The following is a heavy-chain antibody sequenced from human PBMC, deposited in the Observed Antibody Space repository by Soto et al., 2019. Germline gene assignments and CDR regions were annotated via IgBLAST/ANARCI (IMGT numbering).Heavy chain of an antibody. V-gene: IGHV1-3*01. CDR1: GYTFTSYA. CDR2: INAGNGNT. CDR3: ARRMFIEGAFDI. J-gene: IGHJ3*02. Sequence: ASVKVSCKASGYTFTSYAMHWVRQAPGQRLEWMGWINAGNGNTKYAQKFQGRVTITRDTSTSTAYMELRSLRSDDTAVYYCARRMFIEGAFDIWGKGTMVPVSS. D-gene: IGHD3-10*02.